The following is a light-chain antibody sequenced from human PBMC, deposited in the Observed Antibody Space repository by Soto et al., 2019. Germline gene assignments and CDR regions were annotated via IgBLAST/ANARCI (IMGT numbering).Light chain of an antibody. CDR3: QQLNSYPHT. Sequence: DIQLTQSPSFLSASVGDRVTITCRASQGISSYLAWYQQIPGKAPNLLIYAASTLQSGVPSRFSGSGSGTEFTLTISSLQPEDFATYYCQQLNSYPHTFGQGTRLEMK. J-gene: IGKJ5*01. CDR2: AAS. V-gene: IGKV1-9*01. CDR1: QGISSY.